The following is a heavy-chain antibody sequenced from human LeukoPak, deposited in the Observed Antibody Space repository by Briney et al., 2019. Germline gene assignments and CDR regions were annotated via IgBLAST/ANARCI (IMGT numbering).Heavy chain of an antibody. V-gene: IGHV4-34*01. CDR2: INHSGST. CDR1: GGSFSGYY. J-gene: IGHJ4*02. D-gene: IGHD3-10*01. CDR3: ASAFSGSYRIDY. Sequence: SETLSLTGAVYGGSFSGYYWSWIRQPPGKGLEWIGEINHSGSTNYNPSLKSRVTISVDTSKNQFSLKLSSVTAADTAVYYCASAFSGSYRIDYWGQGTLVTVSS.